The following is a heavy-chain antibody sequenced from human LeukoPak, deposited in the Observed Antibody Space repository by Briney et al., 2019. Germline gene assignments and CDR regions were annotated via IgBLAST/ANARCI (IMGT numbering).Heavy chain of an antibody. D-gene: IGHD4-17*01. J-gene: IGHJ5*02. CDR1: GSTFSSYA. V-gene: IGHV3-23*01. Sequence: PGGSLRLSCTASGSTFSSYAMTWVRQAPGKGLECVSVISGIGTTTYYADSVRGRFTISRDNSKNTLFLQMNSLRVEDTATYYCTKKRTTSVTDWFDPWGQGTLVTVSS. CDR3: TKKRTTSVTDWFDP. CDR2: ISGIGTTT.